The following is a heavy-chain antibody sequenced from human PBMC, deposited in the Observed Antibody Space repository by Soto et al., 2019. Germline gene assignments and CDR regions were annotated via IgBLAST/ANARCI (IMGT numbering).Heavy chain of an antibody. V-gene: IGHV1-3*01. CDR1: GITALSYA. J-gene: IGHJ4*02. D-gene: IGHD3-10*01. CDR2: LNGGVDGT. Sequence: QVRLIQTWPEIMQPGGSVRGSCTASGITALSYAFHWVRQAPGQGPEWLGWLNGGVDGTSYSQRLQGRVTISRDTSTNTVYLEVKSLTSEDTAVYYCAREVKGVTSFDYWGQGTLVTVSS. CDR3: AREVKGVTSFDY.